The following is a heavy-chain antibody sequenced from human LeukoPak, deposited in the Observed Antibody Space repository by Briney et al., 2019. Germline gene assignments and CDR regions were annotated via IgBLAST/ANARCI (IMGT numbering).Heavy chain of an antibody. CDR2: MNPNSGNT. CDR3: ARGRYQYYDFWSGYVTSYMDV. D-gene: IGHD3-3*01. J-gene: IGHJ6*03. V-gene: IGHV1-8*03. Sequence: ASVKVSCKASGYTFTSYDINWVRQATGQGLEWMGWMNPNSGNTGYAQKFQGRVTITRSTSISTAYMELSSLRSEDTAVYYCARGRYQYYDFWSGYVTSYMDVWGKGTTVTVSS. CDR1: GYTFTSYD.